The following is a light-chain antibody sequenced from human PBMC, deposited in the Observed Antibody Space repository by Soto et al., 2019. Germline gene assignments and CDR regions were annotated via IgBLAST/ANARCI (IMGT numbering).Light chain of an antibody. CDR2: SNN. V-gene: IGLV1-44*01. J-gene: IGLJ1*01. CDR1: DSNIGSNS. CDR3: AAWDDSLNGYV. Sequence: QSVLTQPPSASGTAGQVVTISCSGGDSNIGSNSVYWYRQLPGTAPKLLIHSNNQRPSGVPDRFSGSKSGTSASLAISGLQSEDEADYYCAAWDDSLNGYVFGTGTKLTVL.